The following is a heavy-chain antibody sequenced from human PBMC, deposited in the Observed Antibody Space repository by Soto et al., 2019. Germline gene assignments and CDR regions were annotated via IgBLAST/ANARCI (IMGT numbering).Heavy chain of an antibody. CDR1: GFTFSSYA. J-gene: IGHJ3*02. D-gene: IGHD1-26*01. Sequence: GGSLRLSCAASGFTFSSYAMHWVRQAPGKGLEWVAVISYDGSNKYYADSVKGRFTISRDNSKNTLYLQMNSLRAEDTAEYYCARDPRVGATTSYAFDIWGQGTMVTVSS. CDR2: ISYDGSNK. V-gene: IGHV3-30*04. CDR3: ARDPRVGATTSYAFDI.